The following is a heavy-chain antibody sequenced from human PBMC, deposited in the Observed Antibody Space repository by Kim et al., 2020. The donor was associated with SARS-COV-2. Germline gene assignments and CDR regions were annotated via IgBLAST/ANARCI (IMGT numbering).Heavy chain of an antibody. CDR1: GYTFSSFG. V-gene: IGHV1-18*01. J-gene: IGHJ4*02. CDR2: ISGYHGNT. D-gene: IGHD2-15*01. Sequence: ASVKVSCKTSGYTFSSFGISWVRQAPGQGLEWMGWISGYHGNTNYAQKLQSRVTMTTDTSTSTAYMELRSLRSDDTAVYYCARSWSGYCSGGRCYYEPYYFDYWGQGTLVTVSS. CDR3: ARSWSGYCSGGRCYYEPYYFDY.